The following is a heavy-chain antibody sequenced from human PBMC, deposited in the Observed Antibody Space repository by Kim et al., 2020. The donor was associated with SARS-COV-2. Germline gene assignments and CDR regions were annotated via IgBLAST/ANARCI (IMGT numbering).Heavy chain of an antibody. J-gene: IGHJ6*02. D-gene: IGHD6-13*01. CDR2: IYYSGST. Sequence: SETLSLTCTVSGGSISSGGYYWSWIRQHPGKGLEWIGYIYYSGSTYYNPSLKSRVTISVDTSKNQFSLKLSSVTAADTAVYYCARDVRAAAGKVYGMDVWGQGTTVTVSS. CDR1: GGSISSGGYY. V-gene: IGHV4-31*03. CDR3: ARDVRAAAGKVYGMDV.